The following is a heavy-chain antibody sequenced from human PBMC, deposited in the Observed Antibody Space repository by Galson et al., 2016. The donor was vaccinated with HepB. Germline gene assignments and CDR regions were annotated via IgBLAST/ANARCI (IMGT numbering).Heavy chain of an antibody. CDR2: IKQNGREK. V-gene: IGHV3-7*03. Sequence: SLRLSCAASGFTFNNYWMSWVRQAPGKGLEWVANIKQNGREKDYVDSVKGRFTISRDNSKNTLYLQMNSLRAEDTAVYYCVKDGPANGWSDFEYWGQGSLVTVSS. CDR1: GFTFNNYW. J-gene: IGHJ4*02. CDR3: VKDGPANGWSDFEY. D-gene: IGHD6-19*01.